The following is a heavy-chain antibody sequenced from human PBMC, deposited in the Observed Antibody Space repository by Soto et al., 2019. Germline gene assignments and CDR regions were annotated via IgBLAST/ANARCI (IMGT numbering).Heavy chain of an antibody. J-gene: IGHJ4*02. Sequence: SETLSLTCTVSGGSISSSSYYWGWIRQPPGKGLEWIGSIYYSGSTYYNPSLKSRVTISVDTSKNQFSLKLSSVTAADTAVYYCARHPDFGHLDYWGQGTLVTVSS. V-gene: IGHV4-39*01. CDR3: ARHPDFGHLDY. CDR1: GGSISSSSYY. CDR2: IYYSGST. D-gene: IGHD3-16*01.